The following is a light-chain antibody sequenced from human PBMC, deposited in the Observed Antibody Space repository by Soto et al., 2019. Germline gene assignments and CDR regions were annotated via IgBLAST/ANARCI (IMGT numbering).Light chain of an antibody. CDR3: SSRTTSNPYV. J-gene: IGLJ1*01. CDR1: SSDIGAYNS. V-gene: IGLV2-14*01. CDR2: EVS. Sequence: QSVLTQPASVSGSPGQSITISCTGTSSDIGAYNSVSWYQQHPGKAPNLMIYEVSNRPSGVSNRFSASKSGNTASLPISGLQDEDEADYYCSSRTTSNPYVFGTGTKVTVL.